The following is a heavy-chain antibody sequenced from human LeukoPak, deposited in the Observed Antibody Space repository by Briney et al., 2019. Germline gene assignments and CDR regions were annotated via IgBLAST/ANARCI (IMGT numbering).Heavy chain of an antibody. J-gene: IGHJ4*02. V-gene: IGHV3-23*01. Sequence: GGSLRLSCAASGFTFSSYGMSWVRQAPGKGLEWVSAISGSGGSTYYADSVKGRFTISRDNSKNTLYLQMNSLRADDSAVYYCAKDGLTTVVMGYLDYWGQGTLVTVPS. CDR2: ISGSGGST. CDR1: GFTFSSYG. CDR3: AKDGLTTVVMGYLDY. D-gene: IGHD4-23*01.